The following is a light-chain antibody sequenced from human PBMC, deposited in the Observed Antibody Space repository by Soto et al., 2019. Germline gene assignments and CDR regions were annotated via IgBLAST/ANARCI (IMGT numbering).Light chain of an antibody. CDR1: ESVSSTY. J-gene: IGKJ4*01. CDR3: QQYGSSPLT. V-gene: IGKV3-20*01. CDR2: GAS. Sequence: EIVLTQSPGTLSLSPGERATLPCRASESVSSTYLGWYQQKPGQAPRLLIYGASSRATGIPDGFSGSGSGTDFTLTISRLEPEDSAVYYCQQYGSSPLTFGGGTKVDI.